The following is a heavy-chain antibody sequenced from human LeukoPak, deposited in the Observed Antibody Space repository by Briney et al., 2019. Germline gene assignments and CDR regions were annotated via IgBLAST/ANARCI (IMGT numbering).Heavy chain of an antibody. CDR1: GFTVSSNY. J-gene: IGHJ4*02. Sequence: GGSLRLSCAASGFTVSSNYMSWVRQAPGKGLEWVSVIYSGGSTYYADSVKGRFTISRDNSKNTLYLQMNSLRAEDTAVYYCASLYYYGRPGDYSGQGTLVTASS. D-gene: IGHD3-10*01. V-gene: IGHV3-53*01. CDR3: ASLYYYGRPGDY. CDR2: IYSGGST.